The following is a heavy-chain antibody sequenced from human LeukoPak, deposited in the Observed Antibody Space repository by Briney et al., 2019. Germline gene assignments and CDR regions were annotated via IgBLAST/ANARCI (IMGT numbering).Heavy chain of an antibody. D-gene: IGHD3-10*01. CDR1: GFTLSNSA. CDR2: IRDDGSST. V-gene: IGHV3-23*01. CDR3: ARAAYYYGSGSLIGGFDY. J-gene: IGHJ4*02. Sequence: PGGSLRLSCAASGFTLSNSAMTWVRQAPGEGLEWVSVIRDDGSSTYYTDSVKGRFTVSRDNSKNTLYLQMNSLRAEDTAVYYCARAAYYYGSGSLIGGFDYWGQGTLVTVSS.